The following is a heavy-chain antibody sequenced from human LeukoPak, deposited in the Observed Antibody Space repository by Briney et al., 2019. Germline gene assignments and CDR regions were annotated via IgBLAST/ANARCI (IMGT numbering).Heavy chain of an antibody. Sequence: PGGSLRLSCAASGFTVSSIHMVWVRQAPGKGLEWVSVTYTGGNSYYADSVKGRFIISRDISKNTLYLQMNSLRAEDTAVYYCAKNSSPWGNYYYGMDVWGQGTTVTVSS. CDR1: GFTVSSIH. CDR2: TYTGGNS. V-gene: IGHV3-53*05. D-gene: IGHD6-13*01. J-gene: IGHJ6*02. CDR3: AKNSSPWGNYYYGMDV.